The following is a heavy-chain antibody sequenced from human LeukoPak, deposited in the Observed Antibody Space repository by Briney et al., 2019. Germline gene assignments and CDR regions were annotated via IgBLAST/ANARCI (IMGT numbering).Heavy chain of an antibody. D-gene: IGHD2-8*01. J-gene: IGHJ4*02. Sequence: GGSLRLPCAASGFTFSSYAMSWVRQAPGKGLEWGSAISDSGGSTYDADSVKGRFTISRDNSKNTLYLQMNSLRAEDTAVYYCAKDTSIGRYCTNGVCSPFDYWGQGTLVTVSS. CDR3: AKDTSIGRYCTNGVCSPFDY. CDR1: GFTFSSYA. V-gene: IGHV3-23*01. CDR2: ISDSGGST.